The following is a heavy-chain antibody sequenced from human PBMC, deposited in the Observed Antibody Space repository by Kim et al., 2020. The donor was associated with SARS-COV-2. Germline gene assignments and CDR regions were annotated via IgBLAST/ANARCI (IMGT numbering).Heavy chain of an antibody. CDR3: GRNRYSGFEGEFDY. CDR2: INNDGSST. J-gene: IGHJ4*02. CDR1: GFTFSKYW. V-gene: IGHV3-74*01. D-gene: IGHD5-12*01. Sequence: GGSLRLSCAASGFTFSKYWMHWVRQTPGKGLVWVSRINNDGSSTNYADSVKGRFTISRDDAKNTLYLQMDSLRAEDTDVYYCGRNRYSGFEGEFDYWGQGTLVTVSS.